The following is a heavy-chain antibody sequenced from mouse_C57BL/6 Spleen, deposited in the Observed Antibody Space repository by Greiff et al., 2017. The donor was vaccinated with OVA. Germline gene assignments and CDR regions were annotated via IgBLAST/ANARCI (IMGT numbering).Heavy chain of an antibody. CDR2: IYPGSGST. J-gene: IGHJ3*01. CDR3: ARGGLRSWFAY. CDR1: GYTFTSYW. Sequence: VQLQQSGAELVKPGASVKMSCKASGYTFTSYWITWVKQRPGQGLEWIGDIYPGSGSTNYNEKFKSKATLTVDASSSTAYMQLSSLTSEDSAVYYCARGGLRSWFAYWGQGTLVTVSA. V-gene: IGHV1-55*01. D-gene: IGHD1-1*01.